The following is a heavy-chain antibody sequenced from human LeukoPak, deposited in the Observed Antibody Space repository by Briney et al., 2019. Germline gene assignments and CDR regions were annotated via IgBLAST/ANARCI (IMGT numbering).Heavy chain of an antibody. V-gene: IGHV4-59*01. D-gene: IGHD3-10*01. CDR1: GGSISSYY. J-gene: IGHJ5*02. CDR3: ARGTYYYGSGSYEVFDP. CDR2: IYYSGST. Sequence: SETLSLTCTVSGGSISSYYWSWIRQPPGKGLEWIGYIYYSGSTNHNPSLKSRVTISVDTSKNQFSLKLSSVTAADTAVYYCARGTYYYGSGSYEVFDPWGQGTLVTVSS.